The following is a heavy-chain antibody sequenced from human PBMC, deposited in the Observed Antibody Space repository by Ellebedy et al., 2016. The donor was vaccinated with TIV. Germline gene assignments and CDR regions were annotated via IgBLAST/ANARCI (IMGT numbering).Heavy chain of an antibody. D-gene: IGHD3-10*01. CDR2: ISGSSFST. V-gene: IGHV3-48*04. CDR3: ARDQASRGVIIY. Sequence: GESLKISCAASGFTFRSYAMNWVRQAPGKGLEGVSYISGSSFSTYYADSVRGRFTISRDNAKNTLFLQMNSLRAEDTAVYYCARDQASRGVIIYWGQGTLVTVSS. J-gene: IGHJ4*02. CDR1: GFTFRSYA.